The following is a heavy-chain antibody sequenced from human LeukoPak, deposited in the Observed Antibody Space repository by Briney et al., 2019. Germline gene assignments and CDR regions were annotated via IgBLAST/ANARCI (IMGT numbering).Heavy chain of an antibody. CDR1: GDSVSRDTAA. Sequence: SQTLSLTCAISGDSVSRDTAACNWVRQSPSRGLEWLGRTYYRSKWYNDYAVSVKSRIAINPDTSKNQCSLQLNSVTPEDTAVYYCARDRGGSSWYYFDNWGQGSLVTVSS. D-gene: IGHD6-13*01. V-gene: IGHV6-1*01. J-gene: IGHJ4*02. CDR2: TYYRSKWYN. CDR3: ARDRGGSSWYYFDN.